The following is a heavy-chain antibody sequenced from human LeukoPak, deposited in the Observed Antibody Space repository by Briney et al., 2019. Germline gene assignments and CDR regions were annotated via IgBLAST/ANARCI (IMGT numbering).Heavy chain of an antibody. CDR3: ARAPLYHYDSSGYLFDY. D-gene: IGHD3-22*01. CDR2: IYYSGTT. V-gene: IGHV4-39*07. J-gene: IGHJ4*02. CDR1: GFTFSSYG. Sequence: GSLRLSCAASGFTFSSYGMHWVRQPPGKGLEWIGIIYYSGTTYYNPSLKSRVTISVDTSKNQFSLKLSSVTAADTAIYYCARAPLYHYDSSGYLFDYWGQGTLVTVSS.